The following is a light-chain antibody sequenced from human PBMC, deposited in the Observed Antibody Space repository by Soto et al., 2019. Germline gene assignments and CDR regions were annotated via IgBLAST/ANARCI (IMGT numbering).Light chain of an antibody. Sequence: DIQMTQSPSSLSASVGDRVTITCRASQSISSYLNWYQQKPGKAPKLLIYAASSLQSGVPSRFSGSGSGTDFTLTISSLHPEHFATYYCQQSYSTPPAFDQATKLGIK. CDR2: AAS. J-gene: IGKJ2*01. CDR1: QSISSY. V-gene: IGKV1-39*01. CDR3: QQSYSTPPA.